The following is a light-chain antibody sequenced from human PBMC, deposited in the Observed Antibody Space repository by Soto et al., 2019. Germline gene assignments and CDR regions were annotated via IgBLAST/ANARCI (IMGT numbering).Light chain of an antibody. J-gene: IGKJ4*01. CDR3: QQYNNWPPLT. V-gene: IGKV3-15*01. CDR1: QSVSTK. CDR2: GAS. Sequence: EIVMTQSPATLSVSPGERATLSCRASQSVSTKLAWYQQKPDQAPRLLIYGASTRATGVPSRFSGSGSGTEFTLTISGLQSEDFAVYLCQQYNNWPPLTFGGGNKVEIK.